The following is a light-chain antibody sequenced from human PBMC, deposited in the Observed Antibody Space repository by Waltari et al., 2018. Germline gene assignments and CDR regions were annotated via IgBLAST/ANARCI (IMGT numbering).Light chain of an antibody. CDR3: CSYTGNSASE. V-gene: IGLV2-23*02. Sequence: QSALTQPASVSGSPGPSITIYCARTSNDIGHYKLVSWYQQQPGKGPKLSLYEVNKRPSGVSNRFSGYKSANTASLTISGLQAEDEADDYCCSYTGNSASEFGGGTKLIV. CDR2: EVN. CDR1: SNDIGHYKL. J-gene: IGLJ3*02.